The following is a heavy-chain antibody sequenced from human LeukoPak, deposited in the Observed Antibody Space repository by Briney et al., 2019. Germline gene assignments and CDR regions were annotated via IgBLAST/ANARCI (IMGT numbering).Heavy chain of an antibody. D-gene: IGHD2-2*01. CDR3: ARDPRWLTPDCTSISCYENYFDP. Sequence: NSSETLSLTCAVSGYSISSGYQWAWIRQPPGQTLEWIGSIFHTGSAHYNPSLQSRVTISVDTSTNHFSLRLSSVTAADTAVYYCARDPRWLTPDCTSISCYENYFDPWGQGSLVTVSS. CDR1: GYSISSGYQ. CDR2: IFHTGSA. V-gene: IGHV4-38-2*02. J-gene: IGHJ5*02.